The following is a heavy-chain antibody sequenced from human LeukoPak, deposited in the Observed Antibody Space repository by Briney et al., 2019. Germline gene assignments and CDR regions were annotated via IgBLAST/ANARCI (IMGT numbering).Heavy chain of an antibody. CDR1: GFTFISYG. V-gene: IGHV3-30*18. Sequence: GRSLRLSFASSGFTFISYGMHGVRQAPGKGLAWVAVISYDGSNKYYANSVKGRFTISRDSSKNTLYLQMNSLRAEDTAVYYCAKDRYGSGSYSNFDYWGQGTLVTVSS. J-gene: IGHJ4*02. CDR2: ISYDGSNK. CDR3: AKDRYGSGSYSNFDY. D-gene: IGHD3-10*01.